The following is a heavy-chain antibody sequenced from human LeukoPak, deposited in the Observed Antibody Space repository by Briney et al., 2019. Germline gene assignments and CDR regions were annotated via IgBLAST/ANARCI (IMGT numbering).Heavy chain of an antibody. CDR3: ARDIGPHGWGNYYLGY. Sequence: SETLSLTCSVSGDSISSGSHYWGWIRQPPGKGLEWIGSIHYSGSTYSGTTYSNPSLKSRITISVDTSKDQFSLNLISVAAADTAVYRCARDIGPHGWGNYYLGYWGQGILVTVSS. V-gene: IGHV4-39*07. CDR1: GDSISSGSHY. J-gene: IGHJ4*02. CDR2: IHYSGSTYSGTT. D-gene: IGHD3-10*01.